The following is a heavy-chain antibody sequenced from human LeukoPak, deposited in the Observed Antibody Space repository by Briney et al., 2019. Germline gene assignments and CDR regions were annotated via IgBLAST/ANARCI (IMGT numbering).Heavy chain of an antibody. D-gene: IGHD2-8*01. CDR3: ARSTYAYFDY. V-gene: IGHV4-4*07. CDR2: IYTSGCT. CDR1: GGSISSYY. J-gene: IGHJ4*02. Sequence: PSETLSPTCTVSGGSISSYYWSWIRQPAGKGLEWIGRIYTSGCTNYNPTLKSRVTISVDTPKNQFSLKLSSVTAADTAVYYCARSTYAYFDYWGQGTLVTVS.